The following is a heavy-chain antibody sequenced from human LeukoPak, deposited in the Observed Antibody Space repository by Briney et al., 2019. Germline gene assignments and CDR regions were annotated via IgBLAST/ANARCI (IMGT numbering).Heavy chain of an antibody. CDR2: ISGNDGEI. CDR1: GFSVSTTY. J-gene: IGHJ4*02. D-gene: IGHD5-24*01. CDR3: AKRIRDGYNTPIDY. V-gene: IGHV3-23*01. Sequence: PGGSLRLSCAASGFSVSTTYMSWVRQAPGKGLGWVSGISGNDGEISYADSVKGRFTISRDNSKNTLYLQMNSLRDEDTATYYCAKRIRDGYNTPIDYWGQGTLVTVSS.